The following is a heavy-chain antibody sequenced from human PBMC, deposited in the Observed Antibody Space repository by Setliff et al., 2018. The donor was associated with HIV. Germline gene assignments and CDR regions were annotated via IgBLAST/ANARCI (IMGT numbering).Heavy chain of an antibody. CDR1: GGSMSTYY. CDR3: ARVGVDVVRHYYYYMDV. J-gene: IGHJ6*03. V-gene: IGHV4-59*01. Sequence: PSETLSLTCTVSGGSMSTYYWSWIRQPPGKGLEWIGYIYYSGSTNYNPSLKSRVTISVDTSKNQFSLKLSSVTAADTAVYYCARVGVDVVRHYYYYMDVWGKGTTVTVS. CDR2: IYYSGST. D-gene: IGHD3-10*01.